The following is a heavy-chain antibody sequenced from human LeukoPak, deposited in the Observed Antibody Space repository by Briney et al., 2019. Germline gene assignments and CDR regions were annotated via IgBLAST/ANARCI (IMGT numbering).Heavy chain of an antibody. D-gene: IGHD5-24*01. CDR2: IIPILGIA. Sequence: SVKVSCKASGGTFSSYTISWVRQAPGQGLEWMGRIIPILGIANYAQKFQGRVTITADKPTSTAYMELSSLRSEDTAVYHCARDQGDGYGYMDVWGKGTTVTVSS. CDR1: GGTFSSYT. V-gene: IGHV1-69*04. J-gene: IGHJ6*03. CDR3: ARDQGDGYGYMDV.